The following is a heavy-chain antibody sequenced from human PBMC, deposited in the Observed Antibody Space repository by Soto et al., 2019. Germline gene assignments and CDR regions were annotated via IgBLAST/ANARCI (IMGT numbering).Heavy chain of an antibody. V-gene: IGHV3-74*01. Sequence: EVQLVESGGGLVQPGGSLRLSCTASGFTFSTYWMHWVRQAPGKGLVWVSRINSDASRTTYADSVKGRFTISRDNAKNTLYLQMNSLTAEDTAVYYCTRGIEGRGDYWGQGTLVTVSS. D-gene: IGHD2-21*01. J-gene: IGHJ4*02. CDR2: INSDASRT. CDR3: TRGIEGRGDY. CDR1: GFTFSTYW.